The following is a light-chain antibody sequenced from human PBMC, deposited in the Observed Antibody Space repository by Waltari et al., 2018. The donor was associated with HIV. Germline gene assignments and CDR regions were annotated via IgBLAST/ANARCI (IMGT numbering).Light chain of an antibody. CDR2: TAS. V-gene: IGKV3-20*01. J-gene: IGKJ4*01. CDR3: QQYGSSQS. Sequence: EIVLTQSPDTLSLSPGERATLSCRASQSVSNSYLAWYQQKPGQAPRLLIYTASSRATGIPDRFSGSGSGTDFTLTISRLEPEDFAVYYCQQYGSSQSFGGGTKVEIK. CDR1: QSVSNSY.